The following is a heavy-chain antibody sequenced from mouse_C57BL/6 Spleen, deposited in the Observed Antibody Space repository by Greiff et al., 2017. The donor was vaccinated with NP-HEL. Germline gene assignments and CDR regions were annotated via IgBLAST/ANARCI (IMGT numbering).Heavy chain of an antibody. J-gene: IGHJ4*01. CDR2: ISYDGSN. CDR3: ARRGGDYAMDY. CDR1: GYSITSGYY. V-gene: IGHV3-6*01. D-gene: IGHD1-1*02. Sequence: EVKLQESGPGLVKPSQSLSLTCSVTGYSITSGYYWNWIRQFPGNKLEWMGYISYDGSNNYNPSLKNRISITRDTSKNQFFLKLNSVTTEDTATYYCARRGGDYAMDYWGQGTSVTVSS.